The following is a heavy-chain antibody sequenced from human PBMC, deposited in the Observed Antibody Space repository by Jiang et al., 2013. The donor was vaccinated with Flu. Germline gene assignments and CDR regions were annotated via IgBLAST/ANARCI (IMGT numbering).Heavy chain of an antibody. CDR2: ISWNSGSI. CDR3: AKDRLSYYGSGSYFSASFDY. D-gene: IGHD3-10*01. V-gene: IGHV3-9*01. J-gene: IGHJ4*02. Sequence: QLVESGGGLVQPGRSLRLSCAASGFTFDDYAMHWVRQAPGKGLEWVSGISWNSGSIGYADSVKGRFTISRDNAKNSLYLQMNSLRAEDTALYYCAKDRLSYYGSGSYFSASFDYWGQGTLVTVSS. CDR1: GFTFDDYA.